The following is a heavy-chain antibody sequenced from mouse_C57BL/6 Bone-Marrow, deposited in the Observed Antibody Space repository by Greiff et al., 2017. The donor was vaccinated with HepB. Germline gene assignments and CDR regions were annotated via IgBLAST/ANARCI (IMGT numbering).Heavy chain of an antibody. CDR3: AREGDPALCY. Sequence: EVKLMESGGGLVKPGGSLKLSCAASGFTFSSYAMSWVRQTPEKRLEWVATISDGGSYTYYPDNVKGRFTISRDNAKNNLYLQMSHLKSEDTAMYYCAREGDPALCYWGQGTTLTVSS. V-gene: IGHV5-4*01. J-gene: IGHJ2*01. CDR1: GFTFSSYA. CDR2: ISDGGSYT.